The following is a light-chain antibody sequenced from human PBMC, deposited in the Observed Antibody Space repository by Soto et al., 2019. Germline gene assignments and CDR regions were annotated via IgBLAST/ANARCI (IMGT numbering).Light chain of an antibody. Sequence: DIQMTQSPSSLSASVGDRVTITCRASQGINNYLAWYQQKSGKATKLLIYAASTLQSGVPSRFSGSGSGADFTLTLSTLQPEDVATCCCQKYNSAARAFGQGTKGEIK. CDR3: QKYNSAARA. CDR1: QGINNY. J-gene: IGKJ1*01. CDR2: AAS. V-gene: IGKV1-27*01.